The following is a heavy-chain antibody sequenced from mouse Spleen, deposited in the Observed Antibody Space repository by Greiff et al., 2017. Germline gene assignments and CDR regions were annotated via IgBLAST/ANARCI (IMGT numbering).Heavy chain of an antibody. V-gene: IGHV1-67*01. CDR2: ISTYYGNT. J-gene: IGHJ2*01. CDR3: ARSYDHDGFDY. CDR1: GYTFTDYA. Sequence: VQLQQSGPELVRPGVSVKISCKGSGYTFTDYAMHWVKQSHAKSLEWIGVISTYYGNTNYNQKFKGKATMTVDKSSSTAYMELARLTSEDSAIYYCARSYDHDGFDYWGQGTTLTVSS. D-gene: IGHD2-4*01.